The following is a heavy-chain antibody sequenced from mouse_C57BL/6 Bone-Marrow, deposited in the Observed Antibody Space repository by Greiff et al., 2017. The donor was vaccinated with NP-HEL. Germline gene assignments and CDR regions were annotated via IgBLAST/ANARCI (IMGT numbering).Heavy chain of an antibody. CDR3: ASPGDYYGSIAY. D-gene: IGHD1-1*01. Sequence: VQLKQSGPELVKPGDSVKISCKASGYSFTGYFMNWVMQSHGKSLEWIGRINPYNGDTFYNQKFKGKATLTVDKSSSTAHMELRSLTSEDSAVYYCASPGDYYGSIAYWGQGTLVTVSA. CDR1: GYSFTGYF. CDR2: INPYNGDT. V-gene: IGHV1-20*01. J-gene: IGHJ3*01.